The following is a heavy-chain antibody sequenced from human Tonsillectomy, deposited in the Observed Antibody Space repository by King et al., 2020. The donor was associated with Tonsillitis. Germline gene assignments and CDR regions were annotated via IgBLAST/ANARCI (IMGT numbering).Heavy chain of an antibody. D-gene: IGHD3-22*01. V-gene: IGHV3-33*05. Sequence: VQLVESGGGXVQXGRSLRLSCAASGFTFSTYGIHWVRQAPGKGXXWXXXXXXXXXXKXYXDPVXGRFTISXXXXKXTVYLXXNXLRAEDTAVYYCARAYYYDTSRTPDYWGQGTLITVSS. CDR3: ARAYYYDTSRTPDY. J-gene: IGHJ4*02. CDR2: XXXXXXXK. CDR1: GFTFSTYG.